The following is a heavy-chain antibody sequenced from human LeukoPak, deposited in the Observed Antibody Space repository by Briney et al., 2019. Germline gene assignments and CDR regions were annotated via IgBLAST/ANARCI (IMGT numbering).Heavy chain of an antibody. V-gene: IGHV1-18*01. CDR2: ISAYNGNT. D-gene: IGHD6-6*01. CDR3: ARAVSSSSFYYYYYMDV. Sequence: ASVKVSCKASGYTFTSYGISWVRQAPGQGLEWMGWISAYNGNTNYAQKLQGRVTMTTDTSTSTAYMKLRSLRSDDTAVYYCARAVSSSSFYYYYYMDVWGKGTTVTVSS. J-gene: IGHJ6*03. CDR1: GYTFTSYG.